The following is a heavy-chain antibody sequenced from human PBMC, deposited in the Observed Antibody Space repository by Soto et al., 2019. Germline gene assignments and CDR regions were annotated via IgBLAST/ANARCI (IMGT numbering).Heavy chain of an antibody. CDR2: ISSSSSYI. Sequence: EVQLVESGGGLVKPGGSLRLSCAASGFTFSSYSMNWVRQAPGKGLEWVSSISSSSSYIYYADSVKGRFTISRDNAKNSLYLQMNSLRAEDTAVYYCARDLLPNSIVVVPAAFIWGQGTMVTVSS. J-gene: IGHJ3*02. V-gene: IGHV3-21*01. CDR1: GFTFSSYS. CDR3: ARDLLPNSIVVVPAAFI. D-gene: IGHD2-2*01.